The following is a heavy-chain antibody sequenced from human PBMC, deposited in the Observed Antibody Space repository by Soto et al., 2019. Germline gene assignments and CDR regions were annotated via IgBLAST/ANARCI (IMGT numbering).Heavy chain of an antibody. Sequence: SETLRLTCAVYGGSFSGYYWSWIRQPPGKGLEWIGEINHSGSTNYNPSLKSRVTISVDTSKNQFSLKLSSVTAADTAVYHCARGKLSDHVWGSYRYHFDYWGQGTVVTVS. CDR3: ARGKLSDHVWGSYRYHFDY. V-gene: IGHV4-34*01. CDR2: INHSGST. CDR1: GGSFSGYY. D-gene: IGHD3-16*02. J-gene: IGHJ4*02.